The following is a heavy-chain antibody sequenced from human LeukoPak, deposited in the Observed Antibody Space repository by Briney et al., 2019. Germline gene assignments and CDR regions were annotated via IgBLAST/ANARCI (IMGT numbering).Heavy chain of an antibody. Sequence: PSQTLSLTCTVSGCSISSGSYYWICIPPPPGKGLESISRIYTSGSTNYNPSLKSRVTISVDTSKNQFSVKLSSVTAADTAVYYCARELGPRVLRFLEWLRGLNWFDPWGQGTLVTVSP. CDR3: ARELGPRVLRFLEWLRGLNWFDP. CDR2: IYTSGST. D-gene: IGHD3-3*01. CDR1: GCSISSGSYY. J-gene: IGHJ5*02. V-gene: IGHV4-61*02.